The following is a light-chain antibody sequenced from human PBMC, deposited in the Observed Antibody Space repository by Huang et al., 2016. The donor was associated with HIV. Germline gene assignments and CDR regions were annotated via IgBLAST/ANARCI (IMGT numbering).Light chain of an antibody. CDR3: QQRSNSIT. J-gene: IGKJ5*01. CDR2: DAS. V-gene: IGKV3-11*01. Sequence: EIVLTQSPATLSLSPGERATLSCRASQRVSSYLAWYQQKVGQAPRLLIYDASNRASGIPARVSGSGSGTDFTLTISSLGPEEFAVYYCQQRSNSITFGQGTRLEIK. CDR1: QRVSSY.